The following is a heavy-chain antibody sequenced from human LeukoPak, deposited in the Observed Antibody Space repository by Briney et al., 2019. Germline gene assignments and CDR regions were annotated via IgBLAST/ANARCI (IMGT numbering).Heavy chain of an antibody. J-gene: IGHJ4*02. D-gene: IGHD3-10*01. CDR1: GYTFTAHA. CDR3: ASKPSGESRPFDY. CDR2: INVANGDT. V-gene: IGHV1-3*01. Sequence: GASVKVSCKASGYTFTAHAVHWLHQAPGQKLEWMVWINVANGDTAYSHKFQDRITITRDTSASTGYMERSSLISEDTAVYYCASKPSGESRPFDYWGQGTLVTVSS.